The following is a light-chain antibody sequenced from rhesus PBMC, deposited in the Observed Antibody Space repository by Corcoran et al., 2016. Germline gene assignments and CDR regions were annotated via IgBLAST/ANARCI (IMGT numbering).Light chain of an antibody. CDR3: QQYSSWYC. V-gene: IGKV1-69*01. CDR1: QGISDW. CDR2: RAS. Sequence: DIQMTQPPSSLSASVGDRVTITCRASQGISDWLAWFQQQPGKAPKLLIYRASNLETGVTSSFSGRGSGTEFTLTISSLKPEDFSVYYCQQYSSWYCFGQGTKVRI. J-gene: IGKJ2*01.